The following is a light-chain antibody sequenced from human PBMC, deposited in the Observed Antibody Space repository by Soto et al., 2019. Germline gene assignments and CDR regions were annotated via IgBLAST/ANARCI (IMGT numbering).Light chain of an antibody. V-gene: IGKV1-5*03. J-gene: IGKJ1*01. CDR3: QQYNSVLGT. CDR2: RAS. CDR1: QSISSW. Sequence: DIQMTQSPSTLSASVGDRVTITCRASQSISSWLAWYQQKPGKAPKLLIYRASSLESGVPSRFSGSGSGTEFTRTISSLQPDDFGTYYCQQYNSVLGTFGQGTKVEIK.